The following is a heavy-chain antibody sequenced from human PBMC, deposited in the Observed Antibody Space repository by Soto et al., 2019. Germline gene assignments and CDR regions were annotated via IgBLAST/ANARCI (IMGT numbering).Heavy chain of an antibody. Sequence: SETLSLTCTVSGGSISSPNFYWSWIRQPPGKGLEWIGSIYYSGSTYYNPSLKSRVTISVDTSKNQFSLKLSSVTAADTAVYYCASTPWDVLRWYLDYWGQGTLVTVS. CDR1: GGSISSPNFY. J-gene: IGHJ4*02. D-gene: IGHD4-17*01. CDR2: IYYSGST. V-gene: IGHV4-39*01. CDR3: ASTPWDVLRWYLDY.